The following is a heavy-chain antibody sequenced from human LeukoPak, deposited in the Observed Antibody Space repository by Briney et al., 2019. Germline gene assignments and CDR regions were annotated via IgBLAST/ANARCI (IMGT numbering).Heavy chain of an antibody. J-gene: IGHJ3*02. D-gene: IGHD3-22*01. Sequence: GRSLRLSCAASGFTFSSYGMPWVRQAPGKGLEWVAVIWYDGSNKYYADSVKGRFTISRDNSKNTLYLQMNSLRAEDTAVYYCAREVQYYYDSSGYRASIWGQGTMVTVSS. CDR3: AREVQYYYDSSGYRASI. V-gene: IGHV3-33*01. CDR1: GFTFSSYG. CDR2: IWYDGSNK.